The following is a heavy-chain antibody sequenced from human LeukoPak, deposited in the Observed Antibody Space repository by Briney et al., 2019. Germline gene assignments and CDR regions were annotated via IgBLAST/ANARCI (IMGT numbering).Heavy chain of an antibody. D-gene: IGHD6-19*01. V-gene: IGHV4-39*01. Sequence: SETLSLTCTVSGGSSSSSSYYWGWIRQPPGKGLEWIGSIYYSGSTYYNPSLKSRVTISVDTSKNQFSLKLSSVTAADTAVYYCARQEIAVADAFAYWGQGTLVTVSS. CDR2: IYYSGST. CDR3: ARQEIAVADAFAY. J-gene: IGHJ4*02. CDR1: GGSSSSSSYY.